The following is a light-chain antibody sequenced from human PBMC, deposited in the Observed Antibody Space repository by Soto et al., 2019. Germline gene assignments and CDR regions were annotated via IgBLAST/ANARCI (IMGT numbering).Light chain of an antibody. V-gene: IGKV1-9*01. CDR1: QDISIY. CDR2: VAS. Sequence: IQLTQSPSSLSASVGDRVTITCRASQDISIYSAWYQQKPGKAPELLISVASTLQSGVPSRFSGSGSGTDFTLTISSLQPEDFAVYYCQQYGSSPWTFGQGTKVEIK. J-gene: IGKJ1*01. CDR3: QQYGSSPWT.